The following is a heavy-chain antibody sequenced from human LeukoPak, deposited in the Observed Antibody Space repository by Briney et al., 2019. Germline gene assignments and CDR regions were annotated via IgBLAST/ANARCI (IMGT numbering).Heavy chain of an antibody. Sequence: GGSLRLSCAASGFTFSSFSMNWVRQAPGKGLEWVSYISSSTSTIYYADSVKGRFTISRDNSENTLYLQMNSLRAEDTAVYYCAKGEGMDVWGQGTTVTVSS. CDR2: ISSSTSTI. CDR3: AKGEGMDV. J-gene: IGHJ6*02. V-gene: IGHV3-48*01. CDR1: GFTFSSFS.